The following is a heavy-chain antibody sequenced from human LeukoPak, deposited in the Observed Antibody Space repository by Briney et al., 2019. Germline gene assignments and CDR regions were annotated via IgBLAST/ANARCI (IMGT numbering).Heavy chain of an antibody. Sequence: PSKTLSLTCTVSGGSIGSSSYYWGWIRQPPGKGLEWIGSIYYSGSTYYNPSLKSRVTISVDTSKNQFSLKLSSVTAADTAVYYCARHRMYYYDSSGRGVADAFDIWGQGTMVTVSS. J-gene: IGHJ3*02. D-gene: IGHD3-22*01. V-gene: IGHV4-39*01. CDR2: IYYSGST. CDR1: GGSIGSSSYY. CDR3: ARHRMYYYDSSGRGVADAFDI.